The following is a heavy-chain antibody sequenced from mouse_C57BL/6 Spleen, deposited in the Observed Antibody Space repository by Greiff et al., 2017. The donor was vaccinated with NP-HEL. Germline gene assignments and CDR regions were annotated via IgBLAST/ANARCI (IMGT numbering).Heavy chain of an antibody. CDR1: GFTFSDYY. D-gene: IGHD1-1*01. CDR2: INYDGSST. CDR3: ARSTVVAPADV. V-gene: IGHV5-16*01. J-gene: IGHJ1*03. Sequence: EVQLQESEGGLVQPGRSMKLSCTASGFTFSDYYMAWVRQVPEKGLEWVANINYDGSSTYYLDSLKSRFIISRDNAKNILYLQMSSLKSEDTATYYCARSTVVAPADVWGTGTTVTVSS.